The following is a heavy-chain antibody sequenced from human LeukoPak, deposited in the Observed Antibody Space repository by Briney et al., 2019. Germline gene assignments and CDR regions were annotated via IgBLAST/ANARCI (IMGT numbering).Heavy chain of an antibody. CDR2: FDPEDGET. J-gene: IGHJ4*02. CDR1: GYTLTGLS. V-gene: IGHV1-24*01. CDR3: ATGTIWFGELLDY. D-gene: IGHD3-10*01. Sequence: ASVKVSCKVSGYTLTGLSMHWVRQAPGKGLEWMGGFDPEDGETIYAQKFQGRVTMTEDTSTDTAYMELSSLRSEDTAVYYCATGTIWFGELLDYWGQGTLVTLSS.